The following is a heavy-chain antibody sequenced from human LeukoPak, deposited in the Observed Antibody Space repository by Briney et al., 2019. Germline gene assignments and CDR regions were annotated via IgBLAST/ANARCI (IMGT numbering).Heavy chain of an antibody. J-gene: IGHJ4*02. V-gene: IGHV3-7*01. Sequence: GGSLRLSCAASGFTFSSYSMNWVRQAPGKGLEWVANIKEDGSEKYYVDSVKGRFTISRDNAKNSLYLQMNSLRAEDTAVYYCDVSGLDYWGQGTLVTVSS. CDR3: DVSGLDY. CDR2: IKEDGSEK. D-gene: IGHD3-3*01. CDR1: GFTFSSYS.